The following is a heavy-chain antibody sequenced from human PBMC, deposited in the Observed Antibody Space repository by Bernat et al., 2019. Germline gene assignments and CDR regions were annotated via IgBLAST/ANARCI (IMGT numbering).Heavy chain of an antibody. Sequence: EVQLLESGGGLVQPGGSLRLSCAASGFTFSSYAMTWVRQAPGKGLEWVAAIKHDGSEKNYVDSVKGRFTISRDNSKNTLYLQMNSLRAEDTAVYYCARVGCSGGSCYWYNWFDPWGQGTLVTVSS. J-gene: IGHJ5*02. CDR1: GFTFSSYA. CDR2: IKHDGSEK. CDR3: ARVGCSGGSCYWYNWFDP. V-gene: IGHV3-7*02. D-gene: IGHD2-15*01.